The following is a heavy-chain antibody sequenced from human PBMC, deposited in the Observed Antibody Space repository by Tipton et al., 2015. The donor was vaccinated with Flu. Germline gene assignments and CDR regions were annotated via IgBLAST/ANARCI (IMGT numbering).Heavy chain of an antibody. CDR3: ARSLYDTTGYFLFHS. Sequence: TLSLTCTVSGASVSSAGYYWTWIRQPAGKGLEWIGRIFSSGKSNYNPSLRSRVTMSIDTSKSQFSLKLSSVTAADTAIYYCARSLYDTTGYFLFHSWGQGTLVTVSS. J-gene: IGHJ4*02. CDR1: GASVSSAGYY. D-gene: IGHD3-22*01. V-gene: IGHV4-61*02. CDR2: IFSSGKS.